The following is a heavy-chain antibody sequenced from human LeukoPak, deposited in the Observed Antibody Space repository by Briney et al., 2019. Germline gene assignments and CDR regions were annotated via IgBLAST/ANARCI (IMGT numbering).Heavy chain of an antibody. D-gene: IGHD3-3*01. CDR2: IIPIFGTA. J-gene: IGHJ5*02. CDR1: VGTFSSYA. CDR3: ARVVKFWSGMELDLTRNWFDP. Sequence: SVNVSCKAAVGTFSSYAISWVRQAPGQGLEWMGGIIPIFGTANYAQKFQGRATITADESTSTAYMELSSLRSEDTAVYYCARVVKFWSGMELDLTRNWFDPWGQGTLVTVSS. V-gene: IGHV1-69*13.